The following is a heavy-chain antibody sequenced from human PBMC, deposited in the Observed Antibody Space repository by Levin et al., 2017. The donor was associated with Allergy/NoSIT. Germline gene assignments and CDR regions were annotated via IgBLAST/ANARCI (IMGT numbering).Heavy chain of an antibody. V-gene: IGHV4-38-2*01. J-gene: IGHJ4*02. CDR3: ARVLGWELQVHY. CDR1: GYSISSGYY. CDR2: IYHSGST. D-gene: IGHD1-26*01. Sequence: SQTLSLTCAVSGYSISSGYYWGWIRQPPGKGLEWIGSIYHSGSTYYNPSLKSRVTISVDTSKNQFSLKLSSVTAADTAVYYCARVLGWELQVHYWGQGTLVTVSS.